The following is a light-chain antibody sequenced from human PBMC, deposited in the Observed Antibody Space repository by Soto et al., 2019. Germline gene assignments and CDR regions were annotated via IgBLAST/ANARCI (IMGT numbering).Light chain of an antibody. Sequence: QSVLTQPASVSGSPGQSITISCTGTTTDVGGYNFVSWYQQHPGKAPQLMIYDVIYRPSGVSHRFSGSKSVNTASLSISGLQFEDEADYYCSSYTAVGSVVFGGGTKLTVL. CDR3: SSYTAVGSVV. J-gene: IGLJ2*01. CDR2: DVI. CDR1: TTDVGGYNF. V-gene: IGLV2-14*03.